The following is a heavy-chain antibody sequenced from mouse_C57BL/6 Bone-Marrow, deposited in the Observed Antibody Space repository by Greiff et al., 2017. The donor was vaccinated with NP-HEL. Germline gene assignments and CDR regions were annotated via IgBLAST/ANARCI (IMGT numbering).Heavy chain of an antibody. Sequence: EVQGVESGGGLVKPGGSLKLSCAASGFTFSDYGMHWVRQAPEKGLEWVAYIRSVSSTIYYADTVKGRFTISRDNAKNTLFLQMTRLRSEDTAMYYCARRYRGLYYYAMDYWGQGTSVTVSS. V-gene: IGHV5-17*01. CDR2: IRSVSSTI. J-gene: IGHJ4*01. D-gene: IGHD2-12*01. CDR3: ARRYRGLYYYAMDY. CDR1: GFTFSDYG.